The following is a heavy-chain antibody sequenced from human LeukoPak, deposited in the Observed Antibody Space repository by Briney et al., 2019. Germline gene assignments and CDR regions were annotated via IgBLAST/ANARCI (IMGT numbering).Heavy chain of an antibody. CDR2: ISGSGDST. J-gene: IGHJ4*02. CDR3: AKAQSVVAGPQVC. D-gene: IGHD6-19*01. V-gene: IGHV3-23*01. CDR1: GFTFSSYA. Sequence: GGSLRLSCAASGFTFSSYAMSWVRQAPGKGLEWVSGISGSGDSTYYADSVKGRFTISRDNSKNTLYLQMNSLRAEDTAVYYCAKAQSVVAGPQVCWGQGTLVAVSS.